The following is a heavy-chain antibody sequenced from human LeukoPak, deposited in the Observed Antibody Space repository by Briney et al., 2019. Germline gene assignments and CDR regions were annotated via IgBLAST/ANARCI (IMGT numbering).Heavy chain of an antibody. Sequence: GGSLRLSCAASGFTFSSYAMSCVRQAPGKGLERVSAISGSGGSTYYADSVKGRFSISRDNSKNTLYLQMNSLGAEDTAIYYCAKEGYYGDYWNGMFDYWGQGTLVTVSS. CDR1: GFTFSSYA. J-gene: IGHJ4*02. CDR2: ISGSGGST. D-gene: IGHD4-17*01. V-gene: IGHV3-23*01. CDR3: AKEGYYGDYWNGMFDY.